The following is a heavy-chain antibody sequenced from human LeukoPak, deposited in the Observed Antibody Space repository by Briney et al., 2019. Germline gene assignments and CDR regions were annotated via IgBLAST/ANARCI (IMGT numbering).Heavy chain of an antibody. J-gene: IGHJ4*02. V-gene: IGHV4-39*01. CDR2: IYYSGST. CDR3: ARRSIAVAGREGFDY. CDR1: GGSISSSSYY. Sequence: PSETLSLTCTVSGGSISSSSYYWGWICQPPGKGLEWIGSIYYSGSTYYNPSLKSRVTISVDTSKNQFSLKLSSVTAADTAVYYCARRSIAVAGREGFDYWGQGTLVTVSS. D-gene: IGHD6-19*01.